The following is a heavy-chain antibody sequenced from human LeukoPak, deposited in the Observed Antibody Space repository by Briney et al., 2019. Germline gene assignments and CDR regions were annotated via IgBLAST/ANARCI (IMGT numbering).Heavy chain of an antibody. D-gene: IGHD2-15*01. J-gene: IGHJ3*02. CDR3: AKNYGWSGGFGYSRGDTDCFDI. CDR2: ISYDGGTK. Sequence: PGNSLRLSCAASGFTFSSYGMHWVPQSPDKGLEWVGFISYDGGTKYYARSVKGRFPIPRDNSKNTLYLQMNSQRARDTAGYYCAKNYGWSGGFGYSRGDTDCFDIWGEGTTVTVSS. CDR1: GFTFSSYG. V-gene: IGHV3-30*18.